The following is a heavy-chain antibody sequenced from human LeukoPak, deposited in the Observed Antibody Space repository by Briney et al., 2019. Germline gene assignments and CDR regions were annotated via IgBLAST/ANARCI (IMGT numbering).Heavy chain of an antibody. Sequence: SVKVSCKASGGTSSSYAISWVRQAPGQGLEWMGGIIPIFGTANYAQKFQGRVTIITDESTSTAYMELSSLRSEDTAVYYCAAAGSNPFDYWGQGTLVTVSS. V-gene: IGHV1-69*05. J-gene: IGHJ4*02. CDR2: IIPIFGTA. CDR3: AAAGSNPFDY. CDR1: GGTSSSYA. D-gene: IGHD6-13*01.